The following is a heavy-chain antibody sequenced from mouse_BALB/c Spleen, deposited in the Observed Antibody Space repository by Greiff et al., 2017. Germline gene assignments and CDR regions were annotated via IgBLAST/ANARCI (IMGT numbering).Heavy chain of an antibody. D-gene: IGHD2-14*01. V-gene: IGHV1-80*01. J-gene: IGHJ3*01. CDR3: AREYRDDGAWFAD. CDR1: GYAFSSYW. CDR2: IYPGDGDT. Sequence: QVQLQQSGAELVRPGSSVKISCKASGYAFSSYWMNWVKQRPGQGLEWIGQIYPGDGDTNYNGKFKGKATLTADKSSSTAYMQLSSLTSEDSAVYFCAREYRDDGAWFADWGQGTLVTVSA.